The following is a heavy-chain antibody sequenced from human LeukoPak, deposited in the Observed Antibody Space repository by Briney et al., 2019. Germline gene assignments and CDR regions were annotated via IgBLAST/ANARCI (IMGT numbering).Heavy chain of an antibody. CDR3: ARQTLTDDIDY. J-gene: IGHJ4*02. V-gene: IGHV4-39*01. CDR1: GGSISSYY. CDR2: MYYSGST. Sequence: SETLSLTCTVSGGSISSYYWGWIRQPPGKGLEWIGSMYYSGSTYYNPSLKSRVTISVDRSKNQFSLKLSSVTAADTAVYYCARQTLTDDIDYWGQGTLVTVSS. D-gene: IGHD2-21*02.